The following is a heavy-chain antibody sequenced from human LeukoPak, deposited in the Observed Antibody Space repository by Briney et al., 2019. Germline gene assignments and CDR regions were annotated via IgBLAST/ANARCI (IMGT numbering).Heavy chain of an antibody. V-gene: IGHV4-59*01. Sequence: PSETLSLTCTVSGGSISSYYWSWIRRPPGKGLEWIGYIYYSGSTNYNPSLKSRVTISVDTSKNQFSLKLSSVTAADTAVYYCARSERGAFDIWGQGTMVTVSS. CDR2: IYYSGST. J-gene: IGHJ3*02. CDR1: GGSISSYY. CDR3: ARSERGAFDI.